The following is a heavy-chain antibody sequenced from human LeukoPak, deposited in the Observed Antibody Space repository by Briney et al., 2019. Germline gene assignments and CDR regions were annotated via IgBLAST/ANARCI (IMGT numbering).Heavy chain of an antibody. D-gene: IGHD3-22*01. Sequence: PSETLSLTCTVSGGSISSHYWSWIRQPPGKGLEWIGYIYYSGSTNYNPSLKSRVTISVDTSKNQFSLELSSVTAADTAVYYCARERYYYDSSGYYYFDYWGQGTLVTVSS. CDR3: ARERYYYDSSGYYYFDY. V-gene: IGHV4-59*11. CDR2: IYYSGST. J-gene: IGHJ4*02. CDR1: GGSISSHY.